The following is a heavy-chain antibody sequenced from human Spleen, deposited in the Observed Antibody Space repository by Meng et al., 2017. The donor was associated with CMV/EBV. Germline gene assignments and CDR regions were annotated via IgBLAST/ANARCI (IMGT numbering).Heavy chain of an antibody. D-gene: IGHD4-17*01. CDR2: INPKSGGT. J-gene: IGHJ4*02. CDR1: GYTFAGYD. Sequence: ASVKVSCKASGYTFAGYDMYWVRQAPGQGLEWMGWINPKSGGTKYAQKFQGRVTMTRDTSISTVYMELRRLRSDDTGVYYCARGGGAYWGQGTLVTVSS. CDR3: ARGGGAY. V-gene: IGHV1-2*02.